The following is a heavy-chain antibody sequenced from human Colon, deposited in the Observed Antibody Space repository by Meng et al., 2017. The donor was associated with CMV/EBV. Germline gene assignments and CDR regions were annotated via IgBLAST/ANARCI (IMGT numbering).Heavy chain of an antibody. D-gene: IGHD3-3*01. CDR1: GFTFNNYQ. Sequence: GGSLRLSCAASGFTFNNYQMNWVRQAPGKGLEWVSSISNDNTFIHYADSVKGRFTISRDNSKNTLYLQMNSLRAEDTAVYYCAKDRYYDFWSGFDYWGQGTLVTVSS. CDR2: ISNDNTFI. V-gene: IGHV3-21*04. J-gene: IGHJ4*02. CDR3: AKDRYYDFWSGFDY.